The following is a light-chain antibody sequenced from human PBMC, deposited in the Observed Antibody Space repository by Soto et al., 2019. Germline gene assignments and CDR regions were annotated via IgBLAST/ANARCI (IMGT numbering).Light chain of an antibody. Sequence: IVLTHSPGTLSWSPGEIATLSFRASQSVFNNHIGWYQQKPGQAPRRLIFGASFRATGIPDRFSGSGSGTDFTLTISRLEPEDFAVYYCQQYGSSPTTFGQGTKVDIK. CDR2: GAS. J-gene: IGKJ1*01. V-gene: IGKV3-20*01. CDR1: QSVFNNH. CDR3: QQYGSSPTT.